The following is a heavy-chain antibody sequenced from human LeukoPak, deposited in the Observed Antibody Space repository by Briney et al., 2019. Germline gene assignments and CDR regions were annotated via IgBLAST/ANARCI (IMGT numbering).Heavy chain of an antibody. V-gene: IGHV3-30*02. J-gene: IGHJ4*02. D-gene: IGHD3-3*01. Sequence: GGSLRLSCAASGFTFSSYGMHWVRQAPGKGLGRVAFIRYDGSNKYYADSVKGRFTISRDNSKNTLYLQMNSLRAEDTAVYYCAKDSIFGVVIPSGDHYFDYWGQGTLVTVSS. CDR3: AKDSIFGVVIPSGDHYFDY. CDR2: IRYDGSNK. CDR1: GFTFSSYG.